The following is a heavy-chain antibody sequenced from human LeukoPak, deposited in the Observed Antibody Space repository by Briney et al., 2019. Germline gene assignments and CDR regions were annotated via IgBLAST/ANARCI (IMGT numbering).Heavy chain of an antibody. CDR2: IYYSGST. V-gene: IGHV4-59*08. Sequence: SETLSLTCTVSGGSISSYYWSWIRQPPGKGLEWIGHIYYSGSTNYNPSLKSRVTISVDTSKNQFSLKLSSVTAADTAVYYCARHGIPGYSSGWPYYYYGMDVWGQGTTVTVSS. CDR3: ARHGIPGYSSGWPYYYYGMDV. D-gene: IGHD6-19*01. CDR1: GGSISSYY. J-gene: IGHJ6*02.